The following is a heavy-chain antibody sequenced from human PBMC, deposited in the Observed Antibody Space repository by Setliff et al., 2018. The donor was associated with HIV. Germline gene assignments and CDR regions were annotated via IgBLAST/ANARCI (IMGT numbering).Heavy chain of an antibody. CDR2: INCNSGGT. CDR1: GYTFTGSF. J-gene: IGHJ4*02. Sequence: ASVKVSCKSSGYTFTGSFMHWVRQAPGQGLEWMGWINCNSGGTYYAQNFQGRVTMTRDTSINTAYMELSRLRSDDAAVYYCARDDHGDPFGYWGQGTLVTVSS. D-gene: IGHD4-17*01. CDR3: ARDDHGDPFGY. V-gene: IGHV1-2*02.